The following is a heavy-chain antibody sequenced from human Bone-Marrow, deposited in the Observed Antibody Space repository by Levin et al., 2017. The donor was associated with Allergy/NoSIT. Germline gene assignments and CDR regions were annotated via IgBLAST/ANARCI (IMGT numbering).Heavy chain of an antibody. CDR3: ARDRYRITMGGRY. J-gene: IGHJ4*02. CDR1: GYTFTGYY. CDR2: INPNSGGT. D-gene: IGHD3-10*01. Sequence: GESLKISCKASGYTFTGYYMHWVRQAPGQGLEWMGWINPNSGGTNYAQKFQGRVTMTRDTSISTAYMELSRLRSDDTAVYYCARDRYRITMGGRYWGQGTLVTVSS. V-gene: IGHV1-2*02.